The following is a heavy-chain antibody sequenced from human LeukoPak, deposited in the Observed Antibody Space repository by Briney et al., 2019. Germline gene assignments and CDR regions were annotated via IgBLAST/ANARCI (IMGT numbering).Heavy chain of an antibody. Sequence: PGGSLRLSCAASGFTFSSYAMHWVRQAPGKGLEWVAVISYDGSNKYYADSVKGRFTISRDNSKNTLYLQMNSLRAEDTAVYYCAREAENVVVPAARQGGYFQHWGQGTLVTVSS. D-gene: IGHD2-2*01. J-gene: IGHJ1*01. CDR3: AREAENVVVPAARQGGYFQH. CDR2: ISYDGSNK. V-gene: IGHV3-30-3*01. CDR1: GFTFSSYA.